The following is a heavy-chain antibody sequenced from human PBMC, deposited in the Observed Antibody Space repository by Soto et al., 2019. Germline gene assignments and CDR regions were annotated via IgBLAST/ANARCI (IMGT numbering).Heavy chain of an antibody. V-gene: IGHV5-51*01. CDR2: IYPGDSDT. CDR3: AGGGVRGVISRTRDYYGMDG. CDR1: GYIFTSYW. J-gene: IGHJ6*02. Sequence: PGESLKISCKGSGYIFTSYWIGWVRQIPGKGLEWMGIIYPGDSDTRYSPSFQGQVTISADKSISTAYLQWSSLKASDTAMYYCAGGGVRGVISRTRDYYGMDGCGQGTTVTVSS. D-gene: IGHD3-10*01.